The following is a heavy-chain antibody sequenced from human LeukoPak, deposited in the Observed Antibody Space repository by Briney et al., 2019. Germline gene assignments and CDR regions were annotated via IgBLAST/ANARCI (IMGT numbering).Heavy chain of an antibody. CDR3: VKGLDYSSSQMDS. V-gene: IGHV3-64*05. CDR2: INTNGANT. CDR1: GFTFKSYA. J-gene: IGHJ4*02. D-gene: IGHD6-6*01. Sequence: PGGSLGPSCSASGFTFKSYAMHWVRQPPGKGLEYVSSINTNGANTYYADSVKGRFTISRDNSRNTVYVQMNSLTPEDTAVYYCVKGLDYSSSQMDSWGQGTLVTVSS.